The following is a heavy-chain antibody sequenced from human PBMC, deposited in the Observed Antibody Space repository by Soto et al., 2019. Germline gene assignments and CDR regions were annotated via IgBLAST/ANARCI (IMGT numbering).Heavy chain of an antibody. CDR2: IIPILGIA. Sequence: QVRLVQSGAEVKKPGSSVKVSCKASGGTFSSYTISWVRQAPGQGLEWMGRIIPILGIANYAQKFQGRVTITADKSTSTAYMELSSLRSEDTAVYYWARPGSSSSWYYFDYWGQGTLVTVSS. CDR1: GGTFSSYT. CDR3: ARPGSSSSWYYFDY. D-gene: IGHD6-13*01. J-gene: IGHJ4*02. V-gene: IGHV1-69*02.